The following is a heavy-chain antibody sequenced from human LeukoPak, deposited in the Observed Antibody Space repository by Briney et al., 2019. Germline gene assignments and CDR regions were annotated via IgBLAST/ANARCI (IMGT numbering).Heavy chain of an antibody. D-gene: IGHD3-10*01. CDR2: ISGGGGST. Sequence: GGSLRLSCAASGFTFSSYAMTWVRQAPGKGLEWVSTISGGGGSTHYADSVKGRFTISRDNSKNTLFLQMNSLRAEDTAVYYCAKHRMVRGIITEYYFDYWGQGTLVTVSS. CDR3: AKHRMVRGIITEYYFDY. CDR1: GFTFSSYA. V-gene: IGHV3-23*01. J-gene: IGHJ4*02.